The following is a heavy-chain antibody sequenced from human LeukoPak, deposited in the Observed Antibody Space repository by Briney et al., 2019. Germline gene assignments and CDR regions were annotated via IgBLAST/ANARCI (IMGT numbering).Heavy chain of an antibody. CDR1: GGTFSSYA. CDR3: AREAHYGHQFDY. Sequence: GASVKVSCKASGGTFSSYAISWVRQAPGQGLEWMGGIIPIFGTANYAQKFQGRVTITADESTSTAYMELSSLRSEDTAVYYCAREAHYGHQFDYWGQGTLVTVSS. J-gene: IGHJ4*02. CDR2: IIPIFGTA. D-gene: IGHD3-10*01. V-gene: IGHV1-69*13.